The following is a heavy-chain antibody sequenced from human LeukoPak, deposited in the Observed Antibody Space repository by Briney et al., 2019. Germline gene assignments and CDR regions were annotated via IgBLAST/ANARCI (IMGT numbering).Heavy chain of an antibody. D-gene: IGHD1-26*01. CDR2: IYYSGST. J-gene: IGHJ4*02. CDR1: GGSINSYY. CDR3: ASGGSYYYFDY. Sequence: SETLSLTCTVSGGSINSYYWSWIRQPPGKGLEWIGYIYYSGSTNYNPSLKSRVTISVDTSKNQFSLKLSSVTAADTAVYYCASGGSYYYFDYWGQGTLVTVSS. V-gene: IGHV4-59*12.